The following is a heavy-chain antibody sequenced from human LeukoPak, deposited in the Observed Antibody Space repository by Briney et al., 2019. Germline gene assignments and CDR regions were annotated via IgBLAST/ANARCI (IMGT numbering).Heavy chain of an antibody. CDR2: INTNTGNP. Sequence: ASVKVSCKASGYTFTSYYMHWVRQAPGQGLEWMGWINTNTGNPMHAQGFTGRFVFSLDTSVSTAYLQISSLKAEDTAVYYCAASSGWYLDYWGQGTLVTVSS. D-gene: IGHD6-19*01. CDR1: GYTFTSYY. J-gene: IGHJ4*02. CDR3: AASSGWYLDY. V-gene: IGHV7-4-1*02.